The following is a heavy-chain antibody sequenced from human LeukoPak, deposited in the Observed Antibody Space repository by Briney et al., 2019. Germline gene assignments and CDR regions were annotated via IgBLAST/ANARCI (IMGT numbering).Heavy chain of an antibody. V-gene: IGHV1-8*03. D-gene: IGHD2-21*01. CDR1: GYTFTGYY. CDR3: ASALIAPDAFDI. CDR2: MNPNSGNT. Sequence: ASVKVSCKASGYTFTGYYMHWVRQAPGQGLEWMGWMNPNSGNTGYAQKFQGRVTITRNTSISTAYMELSSLRSEDTAVYYCASALIAPDAFDIWGQGTMVTVSS. J-gene: IGHJ3*02.